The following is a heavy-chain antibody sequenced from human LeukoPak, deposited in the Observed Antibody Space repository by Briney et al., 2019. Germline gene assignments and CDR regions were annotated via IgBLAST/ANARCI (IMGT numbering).Heavy chain of an antibody. V-gene: IGHV3-64*01. J-gene: IGHJ4*02. CDR2: ISSNGVST. D-gene: IGHD6-19*01. CDR3: ARVSDSSGWYYFDY. CDR1: GFTFSSYA. Sequence: GGSLRLSCAASGFTFSSYAMHWVRQAPGKGLEYVSAISSNGVSTYYANSVKGRFTISRDNSKNTLYLQMGSLRAEDMAVYYCARVSDSSGWYYFDYWGQGTLVTVSS.